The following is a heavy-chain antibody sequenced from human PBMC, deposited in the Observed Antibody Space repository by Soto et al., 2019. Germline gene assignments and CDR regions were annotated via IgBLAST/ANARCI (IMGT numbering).Heavy chain of an antibody. D-gene: IGHD2-21*01. Sequence: QVQLVQSGAEVKKPGSSVKVSCKASGGTFSNYGISWVRQAPGQGLEWMGGIIPIYVTPKYAQRFQGRVTITADESNNTSYMRISSLRSEATALYYCACRRWKHTADEGLFYVYAMDVWGQGTTVTVSS. J-gene: IGHJ6*02. CDR2: IIPIYVTP. V-gene: IGHV1-69*01. CDR3: ACRRWKHTADEGLFYVYAMDV. CDR1: GGTFSNYG.